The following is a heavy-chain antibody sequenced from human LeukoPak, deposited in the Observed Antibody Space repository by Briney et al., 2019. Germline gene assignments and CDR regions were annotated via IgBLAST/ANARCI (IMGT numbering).Heavy chain of an antibody. CDR2: MNPNSGNT. V-gene: IGHV1-8*01. J-gene: IGHJ6*03. D-gene: IGHD3-22*01. Sequence: GASVKVSCKASGYTFTSYDINWVRQATGQGLEWMGWMNPNSGNTGYAQKFQGRVTMTRNTSISTAYMELSSLRSEDTAVYYCARFFADSTNLNYYYMDVWGKGTTVTVSS. CDR3: ARFFADSTNLNYYYMDV. CDR1: GYTFTSYD.